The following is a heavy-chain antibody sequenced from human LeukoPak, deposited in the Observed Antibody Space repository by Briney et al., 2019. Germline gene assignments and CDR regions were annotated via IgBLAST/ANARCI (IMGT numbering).Heavy chain of an antibody. Sequence: ASVKVSCKPSGYTFTGYYMHWVRQAPGQGLEWMGWINPNSGGTNYAQKFQGRVTMTRETSISTAYMELSRLRSDDTAVYYCARDRTRTGYSSGWWHDYWGQGTLVTVSS. V-gene: IGHV1-2*02. CDR2: INPNSGGT. J-gene: IGHJ4*02. D-gene: IGHD6-19*01. CDR3: ARDRTRTGYSSGWWHDY. CDR1: GYTFTGYY.